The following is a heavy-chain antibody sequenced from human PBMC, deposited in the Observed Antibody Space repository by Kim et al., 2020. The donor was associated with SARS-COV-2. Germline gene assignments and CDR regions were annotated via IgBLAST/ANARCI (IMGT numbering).Heavy chain of an antibody. D-gene: IGHD3-16*02. Sequence: SETLSLTCTVSGGSISSYYWSWIRQPPGKGLEWIGYIYNSGSTNYNPSLKSRVTIAVDTSKNKFSLKLSSVPAADTAVYNCARLSLSVWGSYRYVMDVWGQGTTVTVSS. CDR1: GGSISSYY. J-gene: IGHJ6*02. CDR2: IYNSGST. V-gene: IGHV4-59*08. CDR3: ARLSLSVWGSYRYVMDV.